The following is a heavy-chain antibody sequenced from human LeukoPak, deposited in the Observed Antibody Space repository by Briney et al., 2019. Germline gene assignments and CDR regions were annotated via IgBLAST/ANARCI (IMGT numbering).Heavy chain of an antibody. CDR3: AREPTYCGGDCYSIPFDF. CDR1: GHTFTGYY. Sequence: ASVKVSCKASGHTFTGYYMHWVRQAPGQGLEWMGWINPNSGGTNYAQKFQGRVTMTRDTSISTAYMELSRLRSDDTAVYYCAREPTYCGGDCYSIPFDFWGQGTLVTVSS. D-gene: IGHD2-21*02. J-gene: IGHJ4*02. V-gene: IGHV1-2*02. CDR2: INPNSGGT.